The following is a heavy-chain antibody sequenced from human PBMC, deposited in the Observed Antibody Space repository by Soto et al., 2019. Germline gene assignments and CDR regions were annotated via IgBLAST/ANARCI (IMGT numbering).Heavy chain of an antibody. CDR2: IYFSGST. D-gene: IGHD3-16*01. CDR3: ARDSHSQQTNHRWGGGSRDV. J-gene: IGHJ6*04. V-gene: IGHV4-31*11. CDR1: GGSISNGGYY. Sequence: QLQLQESGPGLVKPSQTLSLTCAVSGGSISNGGYYWSWIRQHPGKGLEWIGSIYFSGSTYYNPSLKSRVTMSVAPPKNQFSLKLSSVTAAATAVYQCARDSHSQQTNHRWGGGSRDVWGKGNTVTVSS.